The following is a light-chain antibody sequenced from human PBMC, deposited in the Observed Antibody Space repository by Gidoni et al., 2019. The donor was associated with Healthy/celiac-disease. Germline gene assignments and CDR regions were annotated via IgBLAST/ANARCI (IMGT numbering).Light chain of an antibody. CDR1: QSISSY. CDR3: QQSYSTPPT. Sequence: DIQMTQSPSSLSASVGDRVTITCRASQSISSYLNWYQQKPGKAPKLLIYAASSLQSGVPSRFSGSGSGTDFTLTISSLQPEDFATYYCQQSYSTPPTFXHXTKVXIK. CDR2: AAS. V-gene: IGKV1-39*01. J-gene: IGKJ1*01.